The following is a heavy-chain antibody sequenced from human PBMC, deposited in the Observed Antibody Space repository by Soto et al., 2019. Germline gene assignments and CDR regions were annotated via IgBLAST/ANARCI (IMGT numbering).Heavy chain of an antibody. J-gene: IGHJ4*02. CDR2: IILPFGKA. V-gene: IGHV1-69*12. Sequence: QVRLVQSGAEVKKPGSSVKVSCKASGGTFSNYAIGWVRQAPGQGLEWMGGIILPFGKANYAQKFQDRVTISAAESMTTTYMELRGLRSEDTAVYYCASGPDYEGIFDYWGQGTLVTVSS. CDR3: ASGPDYEGIFDY. CDR1: GGTFSNYA. D-gene: IGHD4-17*01.